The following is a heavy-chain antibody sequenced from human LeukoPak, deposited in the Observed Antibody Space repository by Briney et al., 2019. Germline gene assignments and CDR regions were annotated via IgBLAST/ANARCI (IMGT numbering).Heavy chain of an antibody. CDR3: ARVIRGSGSLGWFDP. D-gene: IGHD3-10*01. Sequence: KPSETLSLTCTVSGGSISSYYWSWIRQPPGKGLEWIGRIYTSGSTNYNPSLKSRVTISVDTSKNQFSLKLSSVTAADTAVYYCARVIRGSGSLGWFDPWGQGTLVTVSS. V-gene: IGHV4-4*08. J-gene: IGHJ5*02. CDR1: GGSISSYY. CDR2: IYTSGST.